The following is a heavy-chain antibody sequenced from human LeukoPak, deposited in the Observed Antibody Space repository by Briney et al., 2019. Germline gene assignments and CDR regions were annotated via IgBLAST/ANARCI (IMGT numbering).Heavy chain of an antibody. CDR3: AKNPNHNIVVVTASDWFDP. Sequence: PGGSLRLSCAASGFTFSSYAMSWVRQAPGKGLEWVSAISGSGGSTYYADSVKGRFTIFRDNSKNTLYLQMNSLRAEDTAVYYCAKNPNHNIVVVTASDWFDPWGQGTLVTVSS. CDR1: GFTFSSYA. CDR2: ISGSGGST. V-gene: IGHV3-23*01. D-gene: IGHD2-21*02. J-gene: IGHJ5*02.